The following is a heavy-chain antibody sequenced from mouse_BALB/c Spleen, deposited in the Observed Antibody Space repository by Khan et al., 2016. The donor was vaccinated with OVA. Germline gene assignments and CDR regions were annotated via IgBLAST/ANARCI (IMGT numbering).Heavy chain of an antibody. CDR2: IWGDGST. D-gene: IGHD1-1*01. V-gene: IGHV2-3*01. CDR3: VLYFYGRAWFVY. Sequence: QVQLQQSGPGLVAPSQSLSITCTVSGFSLTNYGVGWVRQPPGKGLEWLGVIWGDGSTNYHSALISRLSISKDNSKSQVFLKLNSLQTDDTATYYCVLYFYGRAWFVYWGQGTLVTVSA. CDR1: GFSLTNYG. J-gene: IGHJ3*01.